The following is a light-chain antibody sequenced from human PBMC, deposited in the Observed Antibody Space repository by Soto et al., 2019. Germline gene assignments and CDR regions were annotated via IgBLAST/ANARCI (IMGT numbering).Light chain of an antibody. Sequence: EIGLTQSATTLSLSPGERATLCCRASQSFFGYLFWYQQKPGQAPRLLIYDASNRATGIPARFSGSGSGTDFTLTIRSLESEDFAVYYCQQRSDWPPITFGQGTRLEIK. J-gene: IGKJ5*01. CDR3: QQRSDWPPIT. V-gene: IGKV3-11*01. CDR1: QSFFGY. CDR2: DAS.